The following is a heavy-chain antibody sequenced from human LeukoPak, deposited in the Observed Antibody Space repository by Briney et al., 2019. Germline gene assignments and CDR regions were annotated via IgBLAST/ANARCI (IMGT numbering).Heavy chain of an antibody. D-gene: IGHD6-19*01. Sequence: GGSLRLSCAASGFTFSSYGMHWVRQAPGKGLEWVAFIWYDGSNKYYADSVKGRFTISRDNSKNTLYLQMNSLRAEGTAVYYCARMAGTGSFGYWGQGTLVTVSS. J-gene: IGHJ4*02. CDR2: IWYDGSNK. CDR3: ARMAGTGSFGY. V-gene: IGHV3-33*01. CDR1: GFTFSSYG.